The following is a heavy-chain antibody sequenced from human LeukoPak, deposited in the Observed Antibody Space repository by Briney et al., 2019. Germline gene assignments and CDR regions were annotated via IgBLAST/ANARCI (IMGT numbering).Heavy chain of an antibody. V-gene: IGHV3-23*01. J-gene: IGHJ6*03. Sequence: GGSLRLSCAASGFTFSSYGMSWVRQAPGKGLEWVSAISGSGGSTYYADSVKGRFTISRDNSKNTLYLQMNSLRAEDTAVYCCARVLRYCSGGNCYSGGLGYMDVWGKGTTVTISS. CDR1: GFTFSSYG. CDR3: ARVLRYCSGGNCYSGGLGYMDV. CDR2: ISGSGGST. D-gene: IGHD2-15*01.